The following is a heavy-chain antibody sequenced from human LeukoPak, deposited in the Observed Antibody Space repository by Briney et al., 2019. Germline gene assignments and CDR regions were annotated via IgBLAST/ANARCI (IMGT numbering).Heavy chain of an antibody. V-gene: IGHV4-61*05. J-gene: IGHJ4*02. CDR3: AGHHPRNTVDF. D-gene: IGHD2/OR15-2a*01. Sequence: PSETLSLTCTVSGDSITSGSYYWAWIRQPPGKGLEWIAYISDIGSINYNPSLKSRVTISLDTSKNQFSLKLSSVTAADTAVYYCAGHHPRNTVDFWGQGTLVTVSS. CDR1: GDSITSGSYY. CDR2: ISDIGSI.